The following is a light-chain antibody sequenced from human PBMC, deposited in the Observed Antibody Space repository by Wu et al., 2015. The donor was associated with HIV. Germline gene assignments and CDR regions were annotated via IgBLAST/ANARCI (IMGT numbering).Light chain of an antibody. CDR2: AAS. CDR1: QSISSW. J-gene: IGKJ1*01. Sequence: DIQMTQSPYTLSASVGDRVTITCRASQSISSWLAWYQQKPGKVPKLLIYAASTLQSGVPSRFSGSGSGTDFTLTISSLQPEDVATYYCQKYNSAPWTFGQGTKVEIK. V-gene: IGKV1-27*01. CDR3: QKYNSAPWT.